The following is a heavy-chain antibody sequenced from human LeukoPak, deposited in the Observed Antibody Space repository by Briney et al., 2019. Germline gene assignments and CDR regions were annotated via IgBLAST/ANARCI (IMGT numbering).Heavy chain of an antibody. Sequence: ASVKVSCKTSGYSFTAFYIHWVRQAPGQGLEWMGWIHPRRGDTNYAQKLQGRVTMTTDTSTSTAYMELRSLRSDDTAVYYCARVPDTAMVVYYFDYWGQGTLVTVSS. CDR1: GYSFTAFY. V-gene: IGHV1-2*02. J-gene: IGHJ4*02. D-gene: IGHD5-18*01. CDR2: IHPRRGDT. CDR3: ARVPDTAMVVYYFDY.